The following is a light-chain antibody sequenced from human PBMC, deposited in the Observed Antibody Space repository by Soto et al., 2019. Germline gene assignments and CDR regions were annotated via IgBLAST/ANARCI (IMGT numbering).Light chain of an antibody. CDR2: EVS. J-gene: IGLJ1*01. CDR1: NSDVGSYNY. CDR3: SSYAGTNTRYL. V-gene: IGLV2-8*01. Sequence: QSALTQPPSASGSPGQSITISCIGANSDVGSYNYVSWYQQHPGKAPKLMIYEVSKRPSGVPDRFSGSKSGNTASLTVSGLQADDEADYYCSSYAGTNTRYLFGSGTKVTVL.